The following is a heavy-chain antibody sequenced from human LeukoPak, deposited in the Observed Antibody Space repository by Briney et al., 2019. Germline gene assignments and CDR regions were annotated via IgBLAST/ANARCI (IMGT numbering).Heavy chain of an antibody. D-gene: IGHD3-22*01. CDR2: ISGSGGST. Sequence: PGGSLRLSCAASGFTFSSYAMSWVRQAPGKGLGWVSAISGSGGSTYYADSVKGRFTISRDNSKNTLYLQMNSLRAEDTAVYYCAKVRSRQYYYDSSGYYIFDYWGQGTLVTVSS. J-gene: IGHJ4*02. CDR3: AKVRSRQYYYDSSGYYIFDY. V-gene: IGHV3-23*01. CDR1: GFTFSSYA.